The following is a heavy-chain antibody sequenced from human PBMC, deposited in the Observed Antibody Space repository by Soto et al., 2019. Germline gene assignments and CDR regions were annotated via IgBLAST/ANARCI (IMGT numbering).Heavy chain of an antibody. Sequence: QVQLVESGGGVVQPGRSLRLSCAASGFTFSSYGMHWVCQAPGKGLEWVAVISYDGSKKYYADSVKGLFTISRDNSKNTLYLQMNSLRAEDTAVYYCEKGDEGSGYSVDYWGQGTLVTVSS. CDR1: GFTFSSYG. J-gene: IGHJ4*02. CDR2: ISYDGSKK. D-gene: IGHD3-22*01. CDR3: EKGDEGSGYSVDY. V-gene: IGHV3-30*18.